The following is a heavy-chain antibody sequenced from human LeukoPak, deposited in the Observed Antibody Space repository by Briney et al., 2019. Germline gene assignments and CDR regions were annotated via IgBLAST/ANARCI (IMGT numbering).Heavy chain of an antibody. CDR2: IIPIINIS. V-gene: IGHV1-69*04. CDR3: ARGTSLGY. D-gene: IGHD2-2*01. J-gene: IGHJ4*02. Sequence: ASVKVSCKASGGTFSSYAVTWVRQAPGQGLEWMGRIIPIINISNYAEKFQGRVTITADKSTTTAYMELSSLRSEDTAVYYCARGTSLGYWGQGTLVTVSS. CDR1: GGTFSSYA.